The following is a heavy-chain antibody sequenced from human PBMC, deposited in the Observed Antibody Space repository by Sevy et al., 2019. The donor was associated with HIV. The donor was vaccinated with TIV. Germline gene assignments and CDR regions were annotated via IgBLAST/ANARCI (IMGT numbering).Heavy chain of an antibody. D-gene: IGHD4-17*01. CDR2: INPKSGGT. CDR1: GYTFTDNY. Sequence: ASVKVSCKASGYTFTDNYVHWVRQAPGQGLEWMGRINPKSGGTKYAQNFQGRFTMTRDTSISPAYMEVTRLSFDDTALYYCAREAGGTHYGLIDFRGQGSLVTVSS. V-gene: IGHV1-2*06. J-gene: IGHJ4*02. CDR3: AREAGGTHYGLIDF.